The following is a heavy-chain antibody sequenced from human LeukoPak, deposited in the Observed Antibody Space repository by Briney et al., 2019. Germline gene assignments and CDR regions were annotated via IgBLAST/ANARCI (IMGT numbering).Heavy chain of an antibody. D-gene: IGHD2-21*02. CDR3: ARDEPRKGGLLSTDY. V-gene: IGHV1-2*06. Sequence: ASVKVTXKASGYTFTGYYMHWVRQAPGQGLEWMGRINPNSGGTNYAQKFQGRVTMTRDTSISTAYMELSRLRSDDTAVYYCARDEPRKGGLLSTDYWGQGTLVTVSS. J-gene: IGHJ4*02. CDR1: GYTFTGYY. CDR2: INPNSGGT.